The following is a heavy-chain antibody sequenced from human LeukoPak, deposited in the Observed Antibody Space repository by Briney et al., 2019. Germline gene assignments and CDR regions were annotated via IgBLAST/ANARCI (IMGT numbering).Heavy chain of an antibody. D-gene: IGHD3-10*01. CDR1: GFTFSSYA. CDR2: ISWNSGSI. V-gene: IGHV3-9*01. CDR3: AKDKGGVLLRNFDY. Sequence: GGSLRLSCAASGFTFSSYAMHWVRQAPGKGLEWVSGISWNSGSIGYADSVKGRFTISRDNAKNSLYLQMNSLRAEDTALYYCAKDKGGVLLRNFDYWGQGTLVTVSS. J-gene: IGHJ4*02.